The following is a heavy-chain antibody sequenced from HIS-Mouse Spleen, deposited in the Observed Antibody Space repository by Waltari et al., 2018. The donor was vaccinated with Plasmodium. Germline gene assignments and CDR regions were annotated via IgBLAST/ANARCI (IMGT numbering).Heavy chain of an antibody. V-gene: IGHV3-30-3*01. CDR3: ARDRRLAFDY. CDR2: ISYDGSNK. CDR1: GFTFNSYA. Sequence: QVPLVESGGGVVQPWRSLRLSCTDSGFTFNSYAMHWVRRAPGKGLEWVAVISYDGSNKYYADSVKGRFTISRDNSKNTLYLQMNSLRAEDTAVYYCARDRRLAFDYWGQGTLVTVSS. J-gene: IGHJ4*02. D-gene: IGHD2-15*01.